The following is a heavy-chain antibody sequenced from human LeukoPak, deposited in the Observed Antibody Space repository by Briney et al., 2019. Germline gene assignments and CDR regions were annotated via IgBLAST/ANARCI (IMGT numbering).Heavy chain of an antibody. J-gene: IGHJ6*02. CDR3: AKGRAGAYYYCGRDV. CDR1: AFTFDDYA. Sequence: GRSLSLSCAASAFTFDDYAMHWVRQPPGKGLEWPTGIHWNVGSIVYADSVEGRFTLSRDNAKNSLYLQMNSLRAEDTALYYCAKGRAGAYYYCGRDVWGQGTTVTVSS. V-gene: IGHV3-9*01. CDR2: IHWNVGSI. D-gene: IGHD6-13*01.